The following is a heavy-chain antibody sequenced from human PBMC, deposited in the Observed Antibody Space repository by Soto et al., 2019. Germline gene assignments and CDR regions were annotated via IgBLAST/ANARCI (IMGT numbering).Heavy chain of an antibody. CDR3: ARGALSSYYDILTGTFDY. Sequence: ASVKVSCKASGYTFTSYGISWVRQAPGQGLEWMGWISAYNGNTNYAQKLQGRVTMTTDTSTSTAYMELRSLRSDDTAVYYCARGALSSYYDILTGTFDYWGQGTLVTVS. CDR1: GYTFTSYG. CDR2: ISAYNGNT. J-gene: IGHJ4*02. D-gene: IGHD3-9*01. V-gene: IGHV1-18*01.